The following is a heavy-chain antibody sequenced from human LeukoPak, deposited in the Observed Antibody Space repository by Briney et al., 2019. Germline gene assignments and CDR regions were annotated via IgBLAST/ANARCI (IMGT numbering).Heavy chain of an antibody. Sequence: GASVKVSCKASGYTFTSYAMNWVRQAPGQGPEWMGWINTNTGNPTYAQGFTGRFVFSLDTSISTAYLQISSLKAEDTAVYYCARAVSGSGYYVFDYWGQGTLVTVSS. CDR3: ARAVSGSGYYVFDY. J-gene: IGHJ4*02. D-gene: IGHD3-22*01. CDR1: GYTFTSYA. CDR2: INTNTGNP. V-gene: IGHV7-4-1*02.